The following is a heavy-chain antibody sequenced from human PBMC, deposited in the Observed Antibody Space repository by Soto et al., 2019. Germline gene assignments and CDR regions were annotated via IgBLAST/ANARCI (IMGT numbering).Heavy chain of an antibody. J-gene: IGHJ3*02. CDR1: GYTFTGYY. CDR2: INPNSGGT. CDR3: AREREGYCSGGSCYSGAFDI. Sequence: PSVKVSCKASGYTFTGYYMHWVRQAPGQGLEWMGWINPNSGGTNYAQKFQGWVTMTRDTSISTAYMELSRLRSDDTAVYYCAREREGYCSGGSCYSGAFDIWGQGTMVTVSS. V-gene: IGHV1-2*04. D-gene: IGHD2-15*01.